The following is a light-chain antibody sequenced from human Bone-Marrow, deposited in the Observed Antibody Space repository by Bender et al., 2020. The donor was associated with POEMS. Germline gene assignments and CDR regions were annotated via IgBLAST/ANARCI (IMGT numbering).Light chain of an antibody. CDR2: QDS. CDR3: QVWTTTADWL. Sequence: SYDLTQPPSVSVSPGQTARFTCSGDKLGNRYVCWYQQKPGQSPVLVMYQDSKRPSGIPERFSGSNSANTATLTISGTQALDEADYYCQVWTTTADWLFGGGTKLTVL. V-gene: IGLV3-1*01. CDR1: KLGNRY. J-gene: IGLJ3*02.